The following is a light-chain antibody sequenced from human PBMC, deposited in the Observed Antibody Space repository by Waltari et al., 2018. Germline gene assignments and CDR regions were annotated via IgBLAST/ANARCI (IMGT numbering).Light chain of an antibody. CDR3: QQYGSSLYT. CDR2: DAS. V-gene: IGKV3D-20*01. Sequence: EIVFTQSPATLSLSPGERATLSCRASQSVSSSYLAWYQQKPGLAPRLLIYDASSRATGIPDRFSGSGSGTDFTLTISRLEPEDFAVYYCQQYGSSLYTFGQGTKLEIK. J-gene: IGKJ2*01. CDR1: QSVSSSY.